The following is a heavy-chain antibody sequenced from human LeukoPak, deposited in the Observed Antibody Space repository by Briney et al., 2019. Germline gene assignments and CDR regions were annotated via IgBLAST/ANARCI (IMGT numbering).Heavy chain of an antibody. CDR1: GYSISSGYY. CDR3: ARGGIAVATDAFDI. D-gene: IGHD6-19*01. V-gene: IGHV4-38-2*02. Sequence: SETLSLTCTVSGYSISSGYYWGWIRQPPGKGLEWIGSIYHSGSTYYNPSLKSRVTISVDTSKNQFSLKLSSVTAADTAVYYCARGGIAVATDAFDIWGQGTMVTVSS. CDR2: IYHSGST. J-gene: IGHJ3*02.